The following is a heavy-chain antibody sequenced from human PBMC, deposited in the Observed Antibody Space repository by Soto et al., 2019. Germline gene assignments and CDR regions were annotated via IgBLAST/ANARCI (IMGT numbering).Heavy chain of an antibody. CDR3: ARDGGGFNTLYYFDS. CDR1: AFTFGTYN. CDR2: ITYDESDK. Sequence: GGSLRLSCAASAFTFGTYNMHWVRRAPGKGLEWLSVITYDESDKYYADSVKGRFTISRDNSKDTLYLQINSLRTEDTAVYYCARDGGGFNTLYYFDSWGQGTLVTVSS. V-gene: IGHV3-30-3*01. J-gene: IGHJ4*02. D-gene: IGHD3-10*01.